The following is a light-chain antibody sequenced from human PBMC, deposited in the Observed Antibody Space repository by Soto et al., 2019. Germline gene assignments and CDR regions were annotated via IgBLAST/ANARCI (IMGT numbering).Light chain of an antibody. CDR2: DVN. J-gene: IGLJ2*01. Sequence: QSVLTQPASVSGSPGQSIAVSCTGSSSDFGGSNSVSWYQHHPGKAPKLMIYDVNNRPSGVSNRFSGSKSGNTASLTISGLQAEDEADYYCSSYTSSSPLVFGGGTQLTVL. V-gene: IGLV2-14*03. CDR3: SSYTSSSPLV. CDR1: SSDFGGSNS.